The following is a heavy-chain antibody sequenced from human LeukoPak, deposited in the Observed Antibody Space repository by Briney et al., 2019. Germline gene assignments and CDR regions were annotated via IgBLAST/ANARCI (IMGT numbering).Heavy chain of an antibody. Sequence: GGSLRLSCAASGFTFSSYGMHWVRQAPGKGLEWVAVIWYDGSNKYYADSVKGRFTISRGNSKNTLYLQMNSLRAEDTAVYYCARDLSAGGGGPATDYWGQGTLVTVTS. D-gene: IGHD3-16*01. CDR3: ARDLSAGGGGPATDY. CDR1: GFTFSSYG. CDR2: IWYDGSNK. V-gene: IGHV3-33*01. J-gene: IGHJ4*02.